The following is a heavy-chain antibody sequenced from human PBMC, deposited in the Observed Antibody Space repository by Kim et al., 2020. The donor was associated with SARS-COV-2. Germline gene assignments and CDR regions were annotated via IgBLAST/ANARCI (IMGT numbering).Heavy chain of an antibody. Sequence: GGSLRLSCAASGFTFSSYWMSWVRQAPGKGLEWVANIKQDGSEKYYVDSVKGRFTISRDNAKNSLYLQMNSLRAEDTAVYYCARDLTYYYDSSGYNDYWGQGTLVTVSS. CDR1: GFTFSSYW. CDR2: IKQDGSEK. CDR3: ARDLTYYYDSSGYNDY. V-gene: IGHV3-7*01. D-gene: IGHD3-22*01. J-gene: IGHJ4*02.